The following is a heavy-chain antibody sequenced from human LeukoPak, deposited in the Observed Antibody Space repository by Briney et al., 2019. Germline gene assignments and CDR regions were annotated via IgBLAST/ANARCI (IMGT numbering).Heavy chain of an antibody. CDR2: ISGSGGST. CDR3: AKGGYSYGYAFDY. V-gene: IGHV3-23*01. CDR1: GFTFSSYA. D-gene: IGHD5-18*01. J-gene: IGHJ4*02. Sequence: PGGSLRLSCAASGFTFSSYAMSWVRQAPGKGLEWVSAISGSGGSTYYADSVKGRFTIPRDNSKNTLYLQMNSLRAEDTAVYYCAKGGYSYGYAFDYWGQGTLVTVSS.